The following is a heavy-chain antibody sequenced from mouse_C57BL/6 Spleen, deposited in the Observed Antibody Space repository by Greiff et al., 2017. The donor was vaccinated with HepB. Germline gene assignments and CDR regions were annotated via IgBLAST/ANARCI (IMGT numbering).Heavy chain of an antibody. V-gene: IGHV1-64*01. J-gene: IGHJ1*03. CDR3: ARGDWDRYFDV. CDR1: GYTFTSYW. Sequence: VQLQQPGAELVKPGASVKLSCKASGYTFTSYWMHWVKQRPGQGLEWIGMIHPNSGSTNYNEKFKSKATLTVDKSSSRAYMQLSSLTSEDSAVYYCARGDWDRYFDVWGTGTTVTVSS. CDR2: IHPNSGST. D-gene: IGHD4-1*01.